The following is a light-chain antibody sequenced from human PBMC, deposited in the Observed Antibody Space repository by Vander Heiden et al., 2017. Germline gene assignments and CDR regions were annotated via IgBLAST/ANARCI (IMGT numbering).Light chain of an antibody. CDR2: GAA. CDR3: QQYGGSPYT. Sequence: ELVFTQSPRTLSLSPGERATLSCRASQSVSSSYLAWYQQKPGQAPRFLIYGAATRATGIPDRFSGSGSGTDFTLTISRLEPEDFAVYFCQQYGGSPYTFDQGTKLEIK. J-gene: IGKJ2*01. CDR1: QSVSSSY. V-gene: IGKV3-20*01.